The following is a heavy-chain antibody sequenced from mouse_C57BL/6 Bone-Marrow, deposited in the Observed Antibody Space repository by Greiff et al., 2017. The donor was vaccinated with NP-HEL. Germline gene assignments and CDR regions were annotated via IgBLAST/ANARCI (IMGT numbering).Heavy chain of an antibody. CDR3: THTTVVAPWYFDV. V-gene: IGHV14-4*01. CDR1: GFNIKDDY. CDR2: IDPENGDT. D-gene: IGHD1-1*01. Sequence: EVQLQQSGAELVRPGASVKLSCTASGFNIKDDYMHWVKQRPEQGLEWIGWIDPENGDTEYASKFQGKATITADTSSNTDYLQLSSLTSEDTAVYYCTHTTVVAPWYFDVWGTGTTVTVSS. J-gene: IGHJ1*03.